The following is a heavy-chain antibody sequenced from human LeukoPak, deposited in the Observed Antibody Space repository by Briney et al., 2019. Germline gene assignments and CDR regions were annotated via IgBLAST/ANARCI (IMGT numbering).Heavy chain of an antibody. CDR3: ARGEASYDDYGPPDY. D-gene: IGHD4-17*01. J-gene: IGHJ4*02. V-gene: IGHV4-59*01. CDR1: GGSISSYY. Sequence: SETLSLTCTVSGGSISSYYWSWIRQPPGKGLEWIGYIYYSGSTNYNPSLKSRVTISVDTSKNQFSLKLSSVTAADTAVYYCARGEASYDDYGPPDYWGQGTLVTVSS. CDR2: IYYSGST.